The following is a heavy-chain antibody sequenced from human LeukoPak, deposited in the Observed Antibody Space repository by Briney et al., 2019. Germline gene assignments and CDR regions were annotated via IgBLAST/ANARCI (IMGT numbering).Heavy chain of an antibody. CDR2: INSDGSST. V-gene: IGHV3-74*01. Sequence: GGSLRLSCAASGFTFSSYWMHWVRQAPGKGLVWVSRINSDGSSTSYADSVKGRFTISRDNAKNTLYLQMNSLRAEDTAVYYCARSDIRYYDSRTIDYWGQGTLVTVSS. J-gene: IGHJ4*02. CDR1: GFTFSSYW. D-gene: IGHD3-22*01. CDR3: ARSDIRYYDSRTIDY.